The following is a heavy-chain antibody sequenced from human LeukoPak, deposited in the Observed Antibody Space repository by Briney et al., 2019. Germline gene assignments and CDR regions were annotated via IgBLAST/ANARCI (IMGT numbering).Heavy chain of an antibody. Sequence: SETLSLTCTVSGASISSSSDYWGWIRQPPGKGLEWIGNLYYNGRTDYNPSLKSRVTISVDTSQNQFSLNLSSVTAADTAVYYCATTSSAASGLNSWGQGTLVTVSS. CDR1: GASISSSSDY. D-gene: IGHD6-13*01. CDR2: LYYNGRT. J-gene: IGHJ4*02. V-gene: IGHV4-39*07. CDR3: ATTSSAASGLNS.